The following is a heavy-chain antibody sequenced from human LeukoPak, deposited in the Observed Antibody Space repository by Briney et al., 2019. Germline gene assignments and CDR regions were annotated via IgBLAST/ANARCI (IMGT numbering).Heavy chain of an antibody. J-gene: IGHJ4*02. CDR3: AKDPYRSSSGLGDC. Sequence: GGSLRLSCAASGFTFSSYAMSWVRQAQGKGLEWVSSISGSGGTTYYADSVKGRFTISRDNSKNMMYLQMNSLRAEDTAVYYCAKDPYRSSSGLGDCWGQGTLVTVSS. D-gene: IGHD6-6*01. CDR1: GFTFSSYA. V-gene: IGHV3-23*01. CDR2: ISGSGGTT.